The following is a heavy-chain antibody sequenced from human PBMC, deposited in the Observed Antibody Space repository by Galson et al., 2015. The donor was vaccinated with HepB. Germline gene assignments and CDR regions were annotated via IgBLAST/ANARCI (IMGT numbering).Heavy chain of an antibody. J-gene: IGHJ4*02. V-gene: IGHV1-69*04. CDR2: IIPILDIT. CDR1: GGAFTSYS. Sequence: SVKVSCKASGGAFTSYSFTWVRQAPGQGLEWMGRIIPILDITDYAQKFQGRVTITADKSTTTVYMDLGSLRSEDTAVYYCARELLEATPPNSFWGQGTLVTVSS. D-gene: IGHD3-3*01. CDR3: ARELLEATPPNSF.